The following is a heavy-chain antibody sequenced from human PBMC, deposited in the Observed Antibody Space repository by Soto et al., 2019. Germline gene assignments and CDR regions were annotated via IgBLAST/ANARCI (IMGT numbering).Heavy chain of an antibody. CDR1: GGTFISYS. CDR3: ARDLGSSLGYYYGMDV. V-gene: IGHV1-69*13. Sequence: SVNVSCNTSGGTFISYSISWVRQAPGQGLEWMGGIIPIFGTANYAQKFQGRVTITADESTSTAYMELSSLRSEDTAVYYCARDLGSSLGYYYGMDVWGQGTTVTVSS. J-gene: IGHJ6*02. CDR2: IIPIFGTA. D-gene: IGHD6-6*01.